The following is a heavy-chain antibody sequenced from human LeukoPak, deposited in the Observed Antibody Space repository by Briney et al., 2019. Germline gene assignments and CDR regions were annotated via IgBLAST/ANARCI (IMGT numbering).Heavy chain of an antibody. CDR1: GFTFSNHW. D-gene: IGHD6-19*01. Sequence: GGSLRLSCAASGFTFSNHWMHWVRQAPGTGLVWVSRINSDGSGTSYADSVKGRFTISRDNAKNALYLQMNSLRAEDTALYYCARDSIPVSVYFDHWGQGTLVTVSS. V-gene: IGHV3-74*01. CDR3: ARDSIPVSVYFDH. CDR2: INSDGSGT. J-gene: IGHJ4*02.